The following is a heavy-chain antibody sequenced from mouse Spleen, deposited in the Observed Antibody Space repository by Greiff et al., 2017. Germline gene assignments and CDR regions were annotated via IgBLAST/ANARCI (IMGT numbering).Heavy chain of an antibody. D-gene: IGHD1-1*01. Sequence: QVQLQQPGAELVMPGASVKLSCKASGYTFTSYWMHWVKQRPGQGLEWIGEIDPSDSYTNYNQKFKGKATLTVDKSSSTAYMQLSSLTSEDSAVYYCARNAYYYGSIYAMDYWGQGTSVTVSS. J-gene: IGHJ4*01. CDR2: IDPSDSYT. CDR1: GYTFTSYW. V-gene: IGHV1-69*01. CDR3: ARNAYYYGSIYAMDY.